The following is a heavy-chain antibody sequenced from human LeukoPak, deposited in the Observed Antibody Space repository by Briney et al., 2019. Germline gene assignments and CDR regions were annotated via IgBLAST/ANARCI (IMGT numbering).Heavy chain of an antibody. D-gene: IGHD3-9*01. V-gene: IGHV4-4*07. CDR2: FYASGTT. CDR3: AGSALSGFDI. CDR1: GGSINNYY. J-gene: IGHJ3*02. Sequence: SETLSLTCIMSGGSINNYYWSWIRQPAGKGPEWIGRFYASGTTYYNPALNSRAAVSMDMSKNHFSLKLTSVTAADTAVYYCAGSALSGFDIWGQGTMVTVSS.